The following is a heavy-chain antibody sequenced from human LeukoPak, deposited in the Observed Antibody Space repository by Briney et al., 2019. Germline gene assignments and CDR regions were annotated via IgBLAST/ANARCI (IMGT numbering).Heavy chain of an antibody. Sequence: SETLSLTCAVYGGSFSGYYWSWIRQPPGKGLEWIGEINHSGSTNYNPSLKSRVTISVDTSKNQFSLKLSSVTAADTAVYYCARALPYSNYVFDSWGQGTLVTVSS. CDR3: ARALPYSNYVFDS. CDR1: GGSFSGYY. J-gene: IGHJ4*02. V-gene: IGHV4-34*01. CDR2: INHSGST. D-gene: IGHD4-11*01.